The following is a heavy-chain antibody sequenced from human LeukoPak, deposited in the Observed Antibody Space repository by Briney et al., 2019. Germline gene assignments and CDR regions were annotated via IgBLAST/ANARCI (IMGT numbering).Heavy chain of an antibody. CDR1: GFAFSSYA. CDR2: ISNDGNNK. V-gene: IGHV3-30-3*01. D-gene: IGHD3-10*01. Sequence: GGSLRLSCAASGFAFSSYAMHWVRQAPGKGLEWVAVISNDGNNKYHADSVKGRFTISRDNSKKSLYLQMKSLRAEDTALYYCARDPVAIGSRMNSDYWGQGTLVTVSS. CDR3: ARDPVAIGSRMNSDY. J-gene: IGHJ4*02.